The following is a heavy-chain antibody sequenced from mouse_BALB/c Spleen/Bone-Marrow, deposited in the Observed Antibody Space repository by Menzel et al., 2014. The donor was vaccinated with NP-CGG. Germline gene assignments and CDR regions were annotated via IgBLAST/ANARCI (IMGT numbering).Heavy chain of an antibody. D-gene: IGHD1-1*01. Sequence: EVKLLASGGGLVQPGGSLKVSCAASGFDFGRFWMSWVRQAPGKGLEWIGEINPDSSTINYTPSLKDKFIISRDSAKNTLYLQMSKVRSEDTALYYCARRYGSSYRYRYFDVWGAGTTVTVSS. CDR3: ARRYGSSYRYRYFDV. CDR1: GFDFGRFW. J-gene: IGHJ1*01. V-gene: IGHV4-1*02. CDR2: INPDSSTI.